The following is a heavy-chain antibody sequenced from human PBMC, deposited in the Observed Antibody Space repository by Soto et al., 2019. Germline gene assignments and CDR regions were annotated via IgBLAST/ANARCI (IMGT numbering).Heavy chain of an antibody. V-gene: IGHV3-30-3*01. CDR2: ISYDGSNK. CDR3: ARGFTMIVVVTNPLY. Sequence: PGGSLRLSCAAAGFTFSSYAMHWVRKAPGKGLEWVAVISYDGSNKYYADSVKGRFTISRDNSKNTLYLQMNSLRAEDTAVYYCARGFTMIVVVTNPLYWGQGTLVTVSS. CDR1: GFTFSSYA. D-gene: IGHD3-22*01. J-gene: IGHJ4*02.